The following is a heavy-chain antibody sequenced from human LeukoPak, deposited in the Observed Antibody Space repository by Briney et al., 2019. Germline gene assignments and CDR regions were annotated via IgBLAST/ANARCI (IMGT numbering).Heavy chain of an antibody. CDR1: AFTFTGYY. J-gene: IGHJ4*02. CDR3: ARVGVKWLKEFYFDF. V-gene: IGHV1-2*02. Sequence: ASVKVSCKASAFTFTGYYYHWVRQAPGQGLEWMGWINPNNGDTNYAQKFQGRVTMTRDTSISTAYMELSRLRSDDTAVYYCARVGVKWLKEFYFDFWGQGALVTVSS. CDR2: INPNNGDT. D-gene: IGHD3-22*01.